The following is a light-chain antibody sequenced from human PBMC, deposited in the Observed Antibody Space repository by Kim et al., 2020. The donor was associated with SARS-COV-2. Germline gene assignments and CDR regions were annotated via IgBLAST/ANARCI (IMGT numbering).Light chain of an antibody. Sequence: GQRVIISCSGSSPDIGSNTVSWYQQLPRTAPKRLIYTNNKRPSGVPDRFSGSKSGTSASLAISGLQSEDEADYYCATWHDGLSGPVFGGGTQLTVL. CDR3: ATWHDGLSGPV. J-gene: IGLJ2*01. CDR1: SPDIGSNT. CDR2: TNN. V-gene: IGLV1-44*01.